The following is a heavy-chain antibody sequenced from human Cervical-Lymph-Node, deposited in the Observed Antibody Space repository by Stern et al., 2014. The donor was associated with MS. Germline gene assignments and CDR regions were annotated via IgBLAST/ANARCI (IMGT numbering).Heavy chain of an antibody. CDR3: ARSSTVTPNAFDI. CDR1: GGSISSGGYS. D-gene: IGHD4-17*01. V-gene: IGHV4-30-2*01. CDR2: IYHSGST. Sequence: MQLVESGSGLVKPSQTLSLTCAVSGGSISSGGYSWSWIRQPPGKGLEWIGYIYHSGSTYYNPSLKSRVTISVDSSKNQFSLKLNSVTAADTAVYYCARSSTVTPNAFDIWGQGTMVTVSS. J-gene: IGHJ3*02.